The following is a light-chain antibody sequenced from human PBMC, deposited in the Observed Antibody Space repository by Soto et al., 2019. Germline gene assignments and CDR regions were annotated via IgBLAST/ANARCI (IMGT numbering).Light chain of an antibody. CDR3: QQYHNWPPQYT. V-gene: IGKV3-15*01. CDR2: GAS. CDR1: QSVASN. Sequence: EIVMTQSPASLSVSPGDGATLSCRASQSVASNVDWYQQKPGQGPRLLIHGASTRAVGVPARFSGSGSGTDFTLTISSLQSEDVAVSYCQQYHNWPPQYTFGQGTKLEIK. J-gene: IGKJ2*01.